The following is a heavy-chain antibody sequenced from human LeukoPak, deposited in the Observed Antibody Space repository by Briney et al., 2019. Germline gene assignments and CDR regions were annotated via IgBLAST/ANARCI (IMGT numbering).Heavy chain of an antibody. CDR3: AREADASGYFDY. Sequence: PGGSLRLSCAASGFTFSSYWMHWVRQAPGKGLVWVSRINSDGSSTSYADSVKGRFTISRDNAKNTLYLQMNSLRAGDTAVYYCAREADASGYFDYWGQGTLVTVSS. J-gene: IGHJ4*02. V-gene: IGHV3-74*01. CDR1: GFTFSSYW. CDR2: INSDGSST. D-gene: IGHD3-10*01.